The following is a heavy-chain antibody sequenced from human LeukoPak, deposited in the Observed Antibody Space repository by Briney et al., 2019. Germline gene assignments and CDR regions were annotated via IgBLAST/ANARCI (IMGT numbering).Heavy chain of an antibody. D-gene: IGHD2-21*02. CDR1: GFTFSNYA. Sequence: GGSLRLSCTGSGFTFSNYAMSWVRQAPGKGLEWVAVISFDGSTKYYADSVKGRFTISRDNSKNTLYLQMSSLRTEDTAVYYCARGLNPYCGGDCYFVWDAFNICGQGTMVTVSS. CDR2: ISFDGSTK. CDR3: ARGLNPYCGGDCYFVWDAFNI. J-gene: IGHJ3*02. V-gene: IGHV3-30*04.